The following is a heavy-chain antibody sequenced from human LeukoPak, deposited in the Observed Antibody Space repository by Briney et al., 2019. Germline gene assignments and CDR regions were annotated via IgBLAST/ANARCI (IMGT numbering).Heavy chain of an antibody. J-gene: IGHJ4*02. CDR1: GYTFSSYG. D-gene: IGHD2-15*01. V-gene: IGHV1-18*01. CDR3: ARDDGWMGYCSGGSCYHYFDY. CDR2: ISAYSGNT. Sequence: ASVKVSCKASGYTFSSYGISWVRQAPGQGLEWMGWISAYSGNTNYAQKLQGRVTMTTDTSTSTAYMELRSLRSDDTAVYYCARDDGWMGYCSGGSCYHYFDYWGQGTLVTVSS.